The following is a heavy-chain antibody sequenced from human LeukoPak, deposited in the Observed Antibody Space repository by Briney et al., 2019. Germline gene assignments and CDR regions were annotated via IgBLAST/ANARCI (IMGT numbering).Heavy chain of an antibody. Sequence: GGSLRLSCAASRFTFSSYGMSWVRQAPGKGLEWVSAIGGRDGSTYYADSVKGRFTISRDNSKNTLYVQMNSLRAEDTAVYYCAKGHYYGSGSLDYWGQGTLVTVSS. V-gene: IGHV3-23*01. D-gene: IGHD3-10*01. CDR2: IGGRDGST. CDR3: AKGHYYGSGSLDY. J-gene: IGHJ4*02. CDR1: RFTFSSYG.